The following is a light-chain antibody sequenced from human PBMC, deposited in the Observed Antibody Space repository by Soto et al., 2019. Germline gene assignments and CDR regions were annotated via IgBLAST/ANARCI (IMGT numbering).Light chain of an antibody. CDR1: QSVSSN. Sequence: EIVMTQSPATLSVSPGERATLSCRASQSVSSNLAWYQQKPGQAPRLLIYGASTRATGIPARFSGSGSGTEFTLTISSLQSEDFAVYYCQPYNNWRAACPFGQGTKLEIK. J-gene: IGKJ2*02. CDR2: GAS. CDR3: QPYNNWRAACP. V-gene: IGKV3-15*01.